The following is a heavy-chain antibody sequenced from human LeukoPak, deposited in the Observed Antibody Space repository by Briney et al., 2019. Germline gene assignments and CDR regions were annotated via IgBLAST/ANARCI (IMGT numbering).Heavy chain of an antibody. CDR2: INHSGST. CDR3: ARGRITGTSPYGY. CDR1: GGSFSGYY. J-gene: IGHJ4*02. V-gene: IGHV4-34*01. Sequence: SETLSLTCAVYGGSFSGYYWSWIRKPPGKGLEWIGEINHSGSTNYNPSLKSRVTISVDTSKNQFSLKLSPVTAADTAVFYCARGRITGTSPYGYWGQGSLVTVSS. D-gene: IGHD1-20*01.